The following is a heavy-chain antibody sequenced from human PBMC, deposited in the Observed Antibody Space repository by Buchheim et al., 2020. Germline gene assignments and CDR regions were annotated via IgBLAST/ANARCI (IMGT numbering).Heavy chain of an antibody. CDR2: ISYDGSNK. Sequence: QVQLVESGGGVVQPGRSLRLSCAASGFTFSSYAMHWVRQAPGKGLEWVAVISYDGSNKYYADSVKGRFTISRDNSKNTLYLQMNSLRAEDTAVYYCARDLGITIFGVVTPSYGMDVWGQGTT. CDR3: ARDLGITIFGVVTPSYGMDV. J-gene: IGHJ6*02. D-gene: IGHD3-3*01. V-gene: IGHV3-30-3*01. CDR1: GFTFSSYA.